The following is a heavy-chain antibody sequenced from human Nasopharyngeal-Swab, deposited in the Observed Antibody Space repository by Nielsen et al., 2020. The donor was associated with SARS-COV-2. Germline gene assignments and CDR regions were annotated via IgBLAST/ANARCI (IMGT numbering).Heavy chain of an antibody. CDR1: GFSLSTSGMC. D-gene: IGHD3-10*01. J-gene: IGHJ6*03. Sequence: SGPTLVKPTQTLTLTCTFSGFSLSTSGMCVRWIRQPPGKALEWLSLIDWDDDKYYSTSLKTRLTISKDTSKNQVVLTMTNMDPVDTATYYCARIRSGHIPSQAHIWFREPQRGRKRGKG. CDR3: ARIRSGHIPSQAHIWFREPQRGRK. CDR2: IDWDDDK. V-gene: IGHV2-70*01.